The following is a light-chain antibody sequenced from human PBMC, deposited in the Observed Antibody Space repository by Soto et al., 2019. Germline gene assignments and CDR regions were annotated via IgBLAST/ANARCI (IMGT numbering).Light chain of an antibody. CDR3: QQTYSTPFT. Sequence: DIQMTQSPSSLSASVGDRVTITCRASQSINKHINWYQQKPRKAPNLLINGASSLQSGVPSRFSGSGSGTDFTLTISNLQPEDFATYYCQQTYSTPFTFGPGTKVDIK. CDR1: QSINKH. CDR2: GAS. V-gene: IGKV1-39*01. J-gene: IGKJ3*01.